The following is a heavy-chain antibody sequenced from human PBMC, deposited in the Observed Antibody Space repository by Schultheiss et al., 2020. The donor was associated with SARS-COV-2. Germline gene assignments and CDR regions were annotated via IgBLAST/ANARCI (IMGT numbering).Heavy chain of an antibody. CDR2: ISGSGGST. D-gene: IGHD6-19*01. V-gene: IGHV3-21*01. CDR3: ARSHPSSGWAHDAFDI. CDR1: GFTFSSYW. Sequence: GESLKISCAASGFTFSSYWMHWVRQAPGKGLEWVSAISGSGGSTYYADSVKGRFTISRDNAKNSLYLQMNSLRAEDTAVYYCARSHPSSGWAHDAFDIWGQGTMVTVSS. J-gene: IGHJ3*02.